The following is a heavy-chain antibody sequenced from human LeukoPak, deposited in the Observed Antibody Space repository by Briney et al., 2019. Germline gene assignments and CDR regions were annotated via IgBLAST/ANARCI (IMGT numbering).Heavy chain of an antibody. CDR3: ARAGSGYSANGMDV. V-gene: IGHV3-21*01. D-gene: IGHD3-22*01. Sequence: GGSLRLSCAASGFTFSSYSMNWVRQAPGKGLEWVSSISSSSSYIYYADSVKGRFTISRDNAKNSLYLQMNSLRAEDTAVYYCARAGSGYSANGMDVWGQGTTVTVSS. CDR2: ISSSSSYI. CDR1: GFTFSSYS. J-gene: IGHJ6*02.